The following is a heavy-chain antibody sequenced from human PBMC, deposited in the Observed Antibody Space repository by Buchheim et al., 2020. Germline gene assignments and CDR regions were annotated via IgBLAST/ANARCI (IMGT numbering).Heavy chain of an antibody. CDR2: ISSSGSTI. Sequence: EVQLVESGGGLVQPGGSLRLSCAASGFTFSSYEMNWVRQAPGKGLEWVSYISSSGSTIYYADSVKGRFTISRDNAKTSLYLQMNSLRAEDTAVYYCASSKGIAARDYYYYGMDVWGQGTT. J-gene: IGHJ6*02. CDR1: GFTFSSYE. CDR3: ASSKGIAARDYYYYGMDV. V-gene: IGHV3-48*03. D-gene: IGHD6-6*01.